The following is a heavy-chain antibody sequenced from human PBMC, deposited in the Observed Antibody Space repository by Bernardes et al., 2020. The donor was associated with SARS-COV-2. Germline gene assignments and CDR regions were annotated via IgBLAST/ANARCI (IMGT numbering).Heavy chain of an antibody. V-gene: IGHV4-39*01. CDR3: ARGGYGVYEWYFFL. CDR1: GGSISSSSYY. CDR2: HDYSGST. J-gene: IGHJ2*01. D-gene: IGHD4-17*01. Sequence: SETLSLTCTASGGSISSSSYYWGCNGQRPGKELEWKGSHDYSGSTYYNSSLTSRVTITVDTYKNQFSLKPSSVTAADTAVYYCARGGYGVYEWYFFLWGRGTLVTVSS.